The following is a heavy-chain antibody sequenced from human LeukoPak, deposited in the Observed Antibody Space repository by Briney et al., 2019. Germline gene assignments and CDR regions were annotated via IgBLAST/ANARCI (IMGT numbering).Heavy chain of an antibody. V-gene: IGHV3-23*01. CDR2: ISGSGGST. J-gene: IGHJ5*02. D-gene: IGHD2-2*01. CDR1: GFTFSSYA. Sequence: PGGSLRLSCAASGFTFSSYAMSWVRQAPGKGLEWVSAISGSGGSTYYADSVKGRFTISRDNSKNTLYLQMNSLRAEDTAVYYCARRGPVGCSGTSCFAGPVDSWGQGTLVTVSS. CDR3: ARRGPVGCSGTSCFAGPVDS.